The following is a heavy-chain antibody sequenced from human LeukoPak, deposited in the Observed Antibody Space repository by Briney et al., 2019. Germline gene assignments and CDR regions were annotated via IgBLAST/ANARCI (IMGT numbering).Heavy chain of an antibody. D-gene: IGHD3-10*01. Sequence: GGSLRLSCATSGFTFSTYAMTWVREAPGKGLEWVSAIDIYATKTNYADSVKGRCTISRDNSKNTLYLQMNSLRGEDTAIYYCARDYKADCWGQGTLVSVSS. CDR3: ARDYKADC. J-gene: IGHJ4*02. CDR1: GFTFSTYA. V-gene: IGHV3-23*05. CDR2: IDIYATKT.